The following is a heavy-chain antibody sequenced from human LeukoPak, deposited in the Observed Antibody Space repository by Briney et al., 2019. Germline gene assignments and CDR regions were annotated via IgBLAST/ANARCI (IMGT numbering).Heavy chain of an antibody. J-gene: IGHJ6*03. CDR1: GYTFTSYG. Sequence: ASVKVFCKASGYTFTSYGISWVRQAPGQGLEWMGWISAYNGNTNYAQKLQGRVTMTTDTSTSTAYMELRSLRSDDTAVYYCARVPSKQFSSPHYYYYMDVWGKGTTVTVSS. D-gene: IGHD6-6*01. V-gene: IGHV1-18*01. CDR2: ISAYNGNT. CDR3: ARVPSKQFSSPHYYYYMDV.